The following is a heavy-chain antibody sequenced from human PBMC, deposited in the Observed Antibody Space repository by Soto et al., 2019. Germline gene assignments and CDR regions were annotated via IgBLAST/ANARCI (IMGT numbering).Heavy chain of an antibody. CDR2: TYYRSKWYY. CDR1: GDSVSSNSAA. D-gene: IGHD6-6*01. Sequence: QTLSLTCAISGDSVSSNSAASNWIRQSPSRGLEWLGRTYYRSKWYYGYAVSVKSRITIKPDTSKNQFSLQLNSVTPEDTAVYYCARVHSSSSSDMDVWGQGTTVTVSS. V-gene: IGHV6-1*01. J-gene: IGHJ6*02. CDR3: ARVHSSSSSDMDV.